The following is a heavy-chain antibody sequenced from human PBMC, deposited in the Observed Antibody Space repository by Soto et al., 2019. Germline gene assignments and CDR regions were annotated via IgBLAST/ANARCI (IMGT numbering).Heavy chain of an antibody. CDR3: VCGGNCFVY. Sequence: EVQLVESGGGLVQPGGSLRLSCAASGFTFSTYWMTWVRRPPGKGLEWVANLDQDGSERYYVDSVRGRFTISRDNAKNSLYLQMNSLRAEDTAVNYCVCGGNCFVYWCQGTLVTVSP. J-gene: IGHJ4*02. V-gene: IGHV3-7*01. D-gene: IGHD3-16*01. CDR1: GFTFSTYW. CDR2: LDQDGSER.